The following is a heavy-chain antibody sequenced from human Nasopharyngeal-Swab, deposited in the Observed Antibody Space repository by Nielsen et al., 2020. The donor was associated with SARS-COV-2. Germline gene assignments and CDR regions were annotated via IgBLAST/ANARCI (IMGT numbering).Heavy chain of an antibody. V-gene: IGHV3-33*01. D-gene: IGHD5-18*01. CDR1: GFTFSSYG. CDR3: TTASQLWLLHFDY. Sequence: GESLKISCAASGFTFSSYGMHWVRQAPGKGLEWVAVIWYDGSNKYYADSVKGRFTISRDNSKNTLYLQMNSLRAEDTAVYYCTTASQLWLLHFDYWGQGTLVTVSS. CDR2: IWYDGSNK. J-gene: IGHJ4*02.